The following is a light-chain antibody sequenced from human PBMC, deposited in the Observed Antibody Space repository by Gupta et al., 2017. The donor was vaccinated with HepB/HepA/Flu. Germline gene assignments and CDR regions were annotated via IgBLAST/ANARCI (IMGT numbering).Light chain of an antibody. CDR1: QSIRYF. CDR3: QQRSNCPCA. V-gene: IGKV3-11*01. Sequence: EIVLTQYPATLSLSPGERATFSCRDSQSIRYFLAWYQQKPVQAPRLLIYDASNRASGIPARFSGSGSETDFTLTISGQEPEDFAVYYCQQRSNCPCAFGHGTTVDIK. J-gene: IGKJ3*01. CDR2: DAS.